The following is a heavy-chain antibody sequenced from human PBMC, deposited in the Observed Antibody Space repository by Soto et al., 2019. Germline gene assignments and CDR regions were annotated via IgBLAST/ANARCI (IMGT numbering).Heavy chain of an antibody. Sequence: GGSLRLSCAASGFTFSSYWMSWVRQAPGKGLEWVANIKQDGSEKYYVDSVKGRFTISRDNAKNSLYLQMNSLRAEDTAVYYCARDSDYDFWSGPSYYYYGMDVWGQGTTVTVSS. CDR2: IKQDGSEK. D-gene: IGHD3-3*01. V-gene: IGHV3-7*05. CDR1: GFTFSSYW. J-gene: IGHJ6*02. CDR3: ARDSDYDFWSGPSYYYYGMDV.